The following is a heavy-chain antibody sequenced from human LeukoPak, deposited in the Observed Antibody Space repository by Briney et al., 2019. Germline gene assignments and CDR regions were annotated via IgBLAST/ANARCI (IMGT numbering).Heavy chain of an antibody. D-gene: IGHD3-10*01. CDR1: RFFVSDYY. CDR3: ARGAFGDYKFDP. Sequence: GGSLRLSCAASRFFVSDYYINWVRQAPGKGLEWVSVIYSGGSTYYADSVKGRFTISRDNSKNTVYLQMNSLRDEDTAVYYCARGAFGDYKFDPWGQGTLVTVSS. J-gene: IGHJ5*02. V-gene: IGHV3-66*01. CDR2: IYSGGST.